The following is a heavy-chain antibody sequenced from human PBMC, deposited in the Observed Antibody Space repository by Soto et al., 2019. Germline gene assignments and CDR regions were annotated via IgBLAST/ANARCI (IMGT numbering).Heavy chain of an antibody. Sequence: EVQLLESGGGLVQPGGSLRLSCAASGFTFSSYAMSWVRQAPGKGLEWVSAISGSGGSTYYADSVKGRFTISRDNSKNTMYLPMNSLRAEDTAVYYCAKGASGYYYYGMDVWGQGTTVTVSS. CDR1: GFTFSSYA. V-gene: IGHV3-23*01. CDR3: AKGASGYYYYGMDV. J-gene: IGHJ6*02. CDR2: ISGSGGST. D-gene: IGHD3-10*01.